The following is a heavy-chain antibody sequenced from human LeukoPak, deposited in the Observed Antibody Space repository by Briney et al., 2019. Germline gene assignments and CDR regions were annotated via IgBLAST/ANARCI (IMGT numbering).Heavy chain of an antibody. J-gene: IGHJ4*02. CDR2: INPNSGDT. V-gene: IGHV1-2*06. D-gene: IGHD2-2*01. Sequence: ASVKVSCKASGYTFTSYYMHWVRQAPGQGLEWMGRINPNSGDTNYAQKFQGRVTMTRDTSNSTAYMELSRLRSDDTAVYYCARDYCSSTSCLFDYWGQGTLVTVSS. CDR1: GYTFTSYY. CDR3: ARDYCSSTSCLFDY.